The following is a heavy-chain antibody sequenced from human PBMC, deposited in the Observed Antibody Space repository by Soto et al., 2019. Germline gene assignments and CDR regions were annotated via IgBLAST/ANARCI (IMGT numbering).Heavy chain of an antibody. D-gene: IGHD2-15*01. CDR2: ISYSGGT. CDR3: ARADPDASVGY. V-gene: IGHV4-59*01. CDR1: GGSMSSYY. J-gene: IGHJ4*02. Sequence: PSETLSLTCTVFGGSMSSYYWTWLRQSPGRGLEWIGYISYSGGTYYNPSLKSRVTISADTSKNQFSLRMNSMIAADTAVYYCARADPDASVGYWGQGTLVTVSS.